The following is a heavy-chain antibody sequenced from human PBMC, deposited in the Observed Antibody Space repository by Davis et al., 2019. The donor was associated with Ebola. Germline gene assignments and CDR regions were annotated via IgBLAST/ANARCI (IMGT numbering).Heavy chain of an antibody. J-gene: IGHJ4*02. CDR1: GGSISSGGSS. CDR3: ARDGRGFDY. V-gene: IGHV4-30-4*07. CDR2: IFYSGST. Sequence: SETLSLTCAVSGGSISSGGSSWSWIRQPPGKGLEWIGFIFYSGSTYYNPSLKSRVTMSVDKSKNQFSLKLSSVTAADTAVYYCARDGRGFDYWGQGTLVTVSS.